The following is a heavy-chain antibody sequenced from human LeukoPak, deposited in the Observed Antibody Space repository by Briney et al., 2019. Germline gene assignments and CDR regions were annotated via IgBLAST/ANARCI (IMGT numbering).Heavy chain of an antibody. D-gene: IGHD3-22*01. CDR3: ARGLGGAYYYDSSGYVFDY. J-gene: IGHJ4*02. CDR1: GYTFTSYD. V-gene: IGHV1-8*01. CDR2: MNPNSGNT. Sequence: ASVKVSCKASGYTFTSYDINWVRQATGQGLEWMGWMNPNSGNTGYARKFQGRVTMTRNTSISTAYMELSSLRSEDTAVYYCARGLGGAYYYDSSGYVFDYWGQGTLVTVSS.